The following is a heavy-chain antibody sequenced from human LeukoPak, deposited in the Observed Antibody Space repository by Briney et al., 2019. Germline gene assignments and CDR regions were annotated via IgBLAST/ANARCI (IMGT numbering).Heavy chain of an antibody. Sequence: PGGSLRLSCAASGFTFSSYSMNWVRQAPGKGLEWVSVICSGGRTYYADSVKGRFTISRDNSRNTLYLQMNSLRAEDTAVYYCATIVPDVVATLTFDYWGQGTLVTVSS. CDR3: ATIVPDVVATLTFDY. J-gene: IGHJ4*02. D-gene: IGHD2-15*01. CDR1: GFTFSSYS. V-gene: IGHV3-66*01. CDR2: ICSGGRT.